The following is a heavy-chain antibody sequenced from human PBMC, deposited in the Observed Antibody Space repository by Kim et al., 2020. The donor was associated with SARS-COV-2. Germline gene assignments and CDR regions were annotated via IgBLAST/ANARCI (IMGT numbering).Heavy chain of an antibody. CDR3: AKGSGSYNYGMDV. CDR2: ISGSNSYT. D-gene: IGHD1-26*01. Sequence: GGSLRLSCAASGFTFSSYAMSWVRQAPGKGLEWVSAISGSNSYTYYADSVKGRFTISRDNSKNMLYVQMNSLRAEDTAVYFCAKGSGSYNYGMDVWGQG. V-gene: IGHV3-23*01. CDR1: GFTFSSYA. J-gene: IGHJ6*02.